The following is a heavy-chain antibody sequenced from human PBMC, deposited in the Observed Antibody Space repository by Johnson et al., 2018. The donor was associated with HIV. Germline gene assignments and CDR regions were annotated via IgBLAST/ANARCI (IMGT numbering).Heavy chain of an antibody. CDR3: ASQMIALDAFDI. CDR2: MNWNGGST. Sequence: MQLVESGGGVVRPGGSLRLSCATSGFTFDDYGMSWVRQAPGKGLEWVSGMNWNGGSTGYADSVQGRCTISRDNAKSSLYLQMNSLRAEDTALYYCASQMIALDAFDIWGQGTMVTVSS. J-gene: IGHJ3*02. D-gene: IGHD3-22*01. CDR1: GFTFDDYG. V-gene: IGHV3-20*04.